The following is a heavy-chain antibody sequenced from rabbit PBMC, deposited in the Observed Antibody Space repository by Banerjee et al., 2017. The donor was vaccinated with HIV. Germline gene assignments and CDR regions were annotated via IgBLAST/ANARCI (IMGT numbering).Heavy chain of an antibody. Sequence: QSLEESGGDLVKPGASLTLTCKASGFSFSSNYWICWVRQAPGKGLEWIGCIYNGDGSTYYASWAKGRFTISKTSSTTVTLQMTSLTAADTATYFCAGEVGNTWYYSAWGQGTLVTVS. CDR1: GFSFSSNYW. CDR3: AGEVGNTWYYSA. V-gene: IGHV1S40*01. CDR2: IYNGDGST. D-gene: IGHD1-1*01. J-gene: IGHJ3*01.